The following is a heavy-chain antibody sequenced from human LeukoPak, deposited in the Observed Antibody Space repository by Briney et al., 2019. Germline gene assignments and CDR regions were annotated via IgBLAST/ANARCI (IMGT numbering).Heavy chain of an antibody. Sequence: ASVKVSCKASGYTFTSYYMHWVRQAPGQGLEWMGIINPSGGSTSYAQKFQGRVTMTRDTSTSTVYMELSSLRSEDTAVYYCARDRRYSQPVPSDFDPRGQGTLVTVSS. D-gene: IGHD5-18*01. CDR1: GYTFTSYY. J-gene: IGHJ5*02. V-gene: IGHV1-46*01. CDR3: ARDRRYSQPVPSDFDP. CDR2: INPSGGST.